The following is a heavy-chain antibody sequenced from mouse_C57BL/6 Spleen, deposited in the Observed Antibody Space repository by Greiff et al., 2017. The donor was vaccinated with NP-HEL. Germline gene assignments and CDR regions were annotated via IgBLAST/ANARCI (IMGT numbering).Heavy chain of an antibody. J-gene: IGHJ3*01. D-gene: IGHD1-1*01. CDR3: TTPTLLRGFAY. V-gene: IGHV14-1*01. CDR2: IDPEDGDT. CDR1: GFNIKDYY. Sequence: VQLQQSRAELVRPGASVKLSCTASGFNIKDYYMHWVKQRPEQGLEWIGRIDPEDGDTEYAPKFQGKATMTADTSSNTAYLQLSSLTSEDTAVYYCTTPTLLRGFAYWGQGTLVTVSA.